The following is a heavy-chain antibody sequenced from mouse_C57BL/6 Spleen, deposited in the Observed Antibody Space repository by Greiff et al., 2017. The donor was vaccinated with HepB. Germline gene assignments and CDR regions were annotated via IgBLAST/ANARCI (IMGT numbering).Heavy chain of an antibody. CDR1: GYTFTSYW. J-gene: IGHJ2*01. CDR2: IDPSDSYT. CDR3: ARRVTGTRGFDY. Sequence: QVQLQQPGAELVKPGASVKLSCKASGYTFTSYWMQWVKQRPGQGLEWIGEIDPSDSYTNYNQKFKGKATLTVDKSSSTAYMQLSSLTSEDSAVYYCARRVTGTRGFDYWGQGTTLTVSS. D-gene: IGHD4-1*01. V-gene: IGHV1-50*01.